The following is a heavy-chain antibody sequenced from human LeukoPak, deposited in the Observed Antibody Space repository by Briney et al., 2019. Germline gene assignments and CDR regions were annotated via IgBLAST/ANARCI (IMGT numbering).Heavy chain of an antibody. J-gene: IGHJ4*02. D-gene: IGHD1-7*01. V-gene: IGHV1-2*02. CDR1: GYTFTDYY. CDR2: INPNSADT. CDR3: ARPLTGTSWYYFDY. Sequence: ASVKVSCKASGYTFTDYYVHWVRQAPGPGLEWMGWINPNSADTSYAQKFRGRVIMTRDTSINTAYVVLSGLKSDDTAVYYCARPLTGTSWYYFDYWGQGTLVTVSS.